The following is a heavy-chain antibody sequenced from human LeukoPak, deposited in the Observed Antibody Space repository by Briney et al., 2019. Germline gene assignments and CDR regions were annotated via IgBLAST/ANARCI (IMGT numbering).Heavy chain of an antibody. CDR2: INPNSGGT. D-gene: IGHD3-3*01. CDR3: ARHGDYYYYMDV. V-gene: IGHV1-2*02. Sequence: ASVKVSCKASGYTFTGYYMHWVRQAPGQGLEWMGWINPNSGGTNYAQKFQGRVTTTRDTSISTAYMELSRVRSDDTAVYYCARHGDYYYYMDVWGKGTTVTVSS. J-gene: IGHJ6*03. CDR1: GYTFTGYY.